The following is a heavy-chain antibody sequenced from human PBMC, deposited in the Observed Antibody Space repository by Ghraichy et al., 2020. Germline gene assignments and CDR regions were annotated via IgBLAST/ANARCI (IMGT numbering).Heavy chain of an antibody. D-gene: IGHD1-14*01. J-gene: IGHJ6*02. Sequence: SCAASGFTFSSYGMHWVRQAPGKGLEWVAVISYDGSNKYYADSVKGRFTISRDNSKNTLYLQMNSLRAEDTAVYYCAKDRKDYYYYYGMDVWGQGTTVTVSS. CDR2: ISYDGSNK. CDR1: GFTFSSYG. V-gene: IGHV3-30*18. CDR3: AKDRKDYYYYYGMDV.